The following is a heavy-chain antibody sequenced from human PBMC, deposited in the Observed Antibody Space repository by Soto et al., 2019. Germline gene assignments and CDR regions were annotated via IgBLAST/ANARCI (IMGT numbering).Heavy chain of an antibody. CDR3: ARETGEYCSSTGCPDYYYGMDV. J-gene: IGHJ6*02. CDR2: ISPNSGGT. V-gene: IGHV1-2*02. Sequence: ASVKVSCKASGYTFTGYYMHWVRQAPGQGLEWMGWISPNSGGTNYAQKFQGRVTMTRDTSISTAYMELSRLRSDDTAVYYCARETGEYCSSTGCPDYYYGMDVWGQGTTVTVSS. CDR1: GYTFTGYY. D-gene: IGHD2-2*01.